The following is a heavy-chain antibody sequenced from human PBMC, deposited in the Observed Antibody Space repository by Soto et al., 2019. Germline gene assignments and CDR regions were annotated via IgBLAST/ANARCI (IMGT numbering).Heavy chain of an antibody. D-gene: IGHD3-9*01. V-gene: IGHV1-69*13. CDR3: ARAPSSVYDILTGYSL. CDR2: IIPIFGTA. CDR1: GGTFSSYA. Sequence: SVKVSCKASGGTFSSYAISWVRQAPGQGLEWMGGIIPIFGTANYAQKFQGRVTITADESTSTAYMELSSLRSEDTAVYYCARAPSSVYDILTGYSLWGRGTLVTVSS. J-gene: IGHJ2*01.